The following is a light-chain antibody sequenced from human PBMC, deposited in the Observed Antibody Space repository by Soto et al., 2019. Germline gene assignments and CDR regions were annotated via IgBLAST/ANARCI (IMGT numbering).Light chain of an antibody. CDR3: QSYDSSLSGSGV. V-gene: IGLV1-40*01. CDR1: SSNIGAGYD. CDR2: DNS. J-gene: IGLJ3*02. Sequence: QSVLTQPPSVSGAPGQRVTISCTGSSSNIGAGYDVHWYQQLPGTAPKLLLYDNSNRPSGVPDRFSGSKSGTSASLAITGLQAEDEADYYCQSYDSSLSGSGVFGGGTKVTVL.